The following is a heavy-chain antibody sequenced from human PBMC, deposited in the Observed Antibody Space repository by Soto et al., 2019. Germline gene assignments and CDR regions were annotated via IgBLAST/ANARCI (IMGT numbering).Heavy chain of an antibody. CDR1: GASISGLY. CDR3: VRDGTKTLRDWFDP. V-gene: IGHV4-4*07. Sequence: SETLCLTWTVSGASISGLYWSWSRKSAGKGLEWIGRIYATGTTDYNPSLKSRVMMSVDTSKKQFSLKLRSVTAADTAVYYCVRDGTKTLRDWFDPWGQGISVTVS. J-gene: IGHJ5*02. D-gene: IGHD1-1*01. CDR2: IYATGTT.